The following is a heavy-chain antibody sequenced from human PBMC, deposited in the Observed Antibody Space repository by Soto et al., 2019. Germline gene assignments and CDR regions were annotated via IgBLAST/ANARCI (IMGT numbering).Heavy chain of an antibody. CDR2: ISYDGSKK. J-gene: IGHJ6*02. CDR1: GFTFSSYG. CDR3: ARDRVVTPAYYYYNGMDV. V-gene: IGHV3-30*03. D-gene: IGHD2-15*01. Sequence: PGGSLRLSCAASGFTFSSYGMHWVRQAPGKGLEWVAVISYDGSKKYYADSVKGRLTISRDNSKNTLYLQMNSLRSEDTAVFYCARDRVVTPAYYYYNGMDVWGQGTT.